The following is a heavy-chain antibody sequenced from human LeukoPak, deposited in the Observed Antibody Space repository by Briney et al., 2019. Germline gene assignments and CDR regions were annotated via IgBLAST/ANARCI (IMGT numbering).Heavy chain of an antibody. V-gene: IGHV4-4*08. J-gene: IGHJ4*02. CDR1: GGSFSGYY. D-gene: IGHD4-17*01. Sequence: PSETLSLTCAVYGGSFSGYYWSWIRQPPGKGLEWIGRVYTSGSTNYNPSLKSRVTISVDTSKNQFSLKLSSVTAADTAVYYCARLLNGDYGDYWGQGTLVTVSS. CDR3: ARLLNGDYGDY. CDR2: VYTSGST.